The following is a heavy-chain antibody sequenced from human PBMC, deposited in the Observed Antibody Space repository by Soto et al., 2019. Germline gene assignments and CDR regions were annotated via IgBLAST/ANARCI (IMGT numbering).Heavy chain of an antibody. J-gene: IGHJ4*02. Sequence: EVQLVESGGGLVKPGGSVRLSCAASGFTFSSYSMNWVRQAPGKGLEWVSSISSSSSYIYYADSVKGRFTISRDNAKNSLYLQMNSLRAEDTAVYYCAREAPYYYGSGSPFDYWGQGTLVTVSS. CDR3: AREAPYYYGSGSPFDY. D-gene: IGHD3-10*01. CDR1: GFTFSSYS. V-gene: IGHV3-21*01. CDR2: ISSSSSYI.